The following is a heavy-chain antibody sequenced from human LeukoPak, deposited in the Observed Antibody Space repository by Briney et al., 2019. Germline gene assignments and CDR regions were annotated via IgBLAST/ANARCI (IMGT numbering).Heavy chain of an antibody. CDR3: ARNLGQTWGTVTTDLWYFDH. J-gene: IGHJ4*02. D-gene: IGHD4-11*01. Sequence: SETLSLTCTVSGASIITTNYYWGWIRQPPGKGLEWIGSISYSGNAYYNPSLRSRLSISMDASKNQFSLKVRSVTAADTAVYYCARNLGQTWGTVTTDLWYFDHWGQGALVPVSS. CDR2: ISYSGNA. V-gene: IGHV4-39*01. CDR1: GASIITTNYY.